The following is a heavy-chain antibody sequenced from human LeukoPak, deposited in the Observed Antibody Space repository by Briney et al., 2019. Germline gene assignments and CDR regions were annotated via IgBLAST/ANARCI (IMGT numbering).Heavy chain of an antibody. CDR2: ISWNSGSI. Sequence: GGSLRLSCAASGFTVDDYAMHWVRQAPGKGLEWVSGISWNSGSIGYADSVKGRFTISRDNAKNSLYLQMNSLRAEDTALYYCAKDPYYDILTGFDYWGQGTLVTVSS. J-gene: IGHJ4*02. V-gene: IGHV3-9*01. CDR3: AKDPYYDILTGFDY. D-gene: IGHD3-9*01. CDR1: GFTVDDYA.